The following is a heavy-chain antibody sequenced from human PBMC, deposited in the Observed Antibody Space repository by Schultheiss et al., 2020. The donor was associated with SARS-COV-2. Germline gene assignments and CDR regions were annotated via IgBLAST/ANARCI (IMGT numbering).Heavy chain of an antibody. CDR3: ARGHPQKWAFDY. D-gene: IGHD2-8*01. CDR2: ISAYNGNT. V-gene: IGHV1-18*04. CDR1: GYTFTGYY. Sequence: ALVKVSCKASGYTFTGYYMHWVRQAPGQGLEWMGWISAYNGNTNYAQKLQGRVTMTTDTSTSTAYMELRSLRSDDTAVYYCARGHPQKWAFDYWGQGTLVTVSS. J-gene: IGHJ4*02.